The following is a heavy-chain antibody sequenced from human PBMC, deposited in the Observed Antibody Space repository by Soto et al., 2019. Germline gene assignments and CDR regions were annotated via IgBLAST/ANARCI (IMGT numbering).Heavy chain of an antibody. CDR2: ISGSGGST. Sequence: PGGSLRLSCSASVFTFSSYAMSWGRQAPGKGLEWVSAISGSGGSTYYADSVKGRFTISRDNSKNTLYLQMNSLRAEDTAVYYCAKDPVVVTAIRGFDPWGQGTLVTVSS. D-gene: IGHD2-21*02. CDR1: VFTFSSYA. CDR3: AKDPVVVTAIRGFDP. V-gene: IGHV3-23*01. J-gene: IGHJ5*02.